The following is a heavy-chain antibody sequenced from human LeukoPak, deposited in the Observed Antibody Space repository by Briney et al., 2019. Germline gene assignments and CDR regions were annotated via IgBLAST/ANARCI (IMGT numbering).Heavy chain of an antibody. D-gene: IGHD5-18*01. CDR1: GFTFSSYA. V-gene: IGHV3-23*01. CDR3: AKRGYSYGYLWGAFDI. Sequence: GGSLRLSCAASGFTFSSYAMSWVRQAPGKGLEWVSANSGSGGSTYYADSVKGRFTISRDNSKNTLYLQMNSLRAEDTAVYYCAKRGYSYGYLWGAFDIWGQGTMVTVSS. J-gene: IGHJ3*02. CDR2: NSGSGGST.